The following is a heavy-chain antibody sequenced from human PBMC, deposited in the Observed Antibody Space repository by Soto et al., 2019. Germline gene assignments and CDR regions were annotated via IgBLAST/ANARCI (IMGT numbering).Heavy chain of an antibody. V-gene: IGHV3-48*03. Sequence: EVQLVESGGGLVQPGGSLRLSCAASGFTFSSYEMNWVRQAPGKGLEWVSYISSSGSIIYYADSVKGRFTISRDNAKNSLYLQMNSLRAEDTAVYYCARGGAYDILTGYPDYYYYGMDVWGQGTTVTVSS. D-gene: IGHD3-9*01. CDR1: GFTFSSYE. CDR2: ISSSGSII. J-gene: IGHJ6*02. CDR3: ARGGAYDILTGYPDYYYYGMDV.